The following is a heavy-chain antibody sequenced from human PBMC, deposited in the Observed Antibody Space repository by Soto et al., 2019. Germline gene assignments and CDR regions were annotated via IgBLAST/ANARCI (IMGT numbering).Heavy chain of an antibody. Sequence: ASVKVSCKASGYTFTSYGISWVRQAPGQGLEWMGWISAYNGNTNYAQKLQGRVTMTTDTSTSTAYMELRSLRSDDTAVYYCARVYYDILTGYSEYYFDYWGQGTLVTVSS. D-gene: IGHD3-9*01. CDR1: GYTFTSYG. CDR2: ISAYNGNT. V-gene: IGHV1-18*01. J-gene: IGHJ4*02. CDR3: ARVYYDILTGYSEYYFDY.